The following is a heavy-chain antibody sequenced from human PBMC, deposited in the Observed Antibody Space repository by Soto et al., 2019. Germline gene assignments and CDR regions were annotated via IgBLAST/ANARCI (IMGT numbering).Heavy chain of an antibody. J-gene: IGHJ4*02. CDR1: GFTFSSYA. V-gene: IGHV3-30-3*01. CDR2: ISHDGSNK. Sequence: QVQLVESGGGVVQPGRSLRLSCAASGFTFSSYAMHWVRQAPGKGLEWVALISHDGSNKYYADSVKGRFTISRDNSKNTLSLQMNSLKTEDTAVYYCARELPPYGSGNYCFDYWGQGTLVTVSS. CDR3: ARELPPYGSGNYCFDY. D-gene: IGHD3-10*01.